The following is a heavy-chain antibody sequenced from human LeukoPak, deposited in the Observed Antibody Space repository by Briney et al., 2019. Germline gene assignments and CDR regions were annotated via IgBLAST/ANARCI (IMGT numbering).Heavy chain of an antibody. D-gene: IGHD3-10*01. J-gene: IGHJ4*02. CDR2: FDPEDGET. CDR1: GYTLTELS. Sequence: ASVKVSCKVSGYTLTELSMHWVRQAPGKGLEWMGGFDPEDGETIYAQKFQGRVTMTRDTSTSTVYMELSSLRSEDTAVYYCAREDSGSYPGDYWGQGTLVTVSS. CDR3: AREDSGSYPGDY. V-gene: IGHV1-24*01.